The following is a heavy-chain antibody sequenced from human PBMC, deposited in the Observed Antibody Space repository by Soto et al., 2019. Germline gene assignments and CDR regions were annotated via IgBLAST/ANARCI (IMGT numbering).Heavy chain of an antibody. Sequence: ASVKVSCKASGYTFTSYGISWVRQAPGQGLEWMGWISAYNGNTNYAQKLQGRVTMTTDTSTSTAYMELRSLRSEDTAVYFCARADYYDSSGFYYDCWGQGSLVTVS. CDR1: GYTFTSYG. CDR3: ARADYYDSSGFYYDC. V-gene: IGHV1-18*01. CDR2: ISAYNGNT. J-gene: IGHJ4*02. D-gene: IGHD3-22*01.